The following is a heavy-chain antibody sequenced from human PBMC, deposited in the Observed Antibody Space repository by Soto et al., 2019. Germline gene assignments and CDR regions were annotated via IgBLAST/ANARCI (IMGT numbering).Heavy chain of an antibody. V-gene: IGHV3-33*01. CDR3: ARDGDVNTGFGKDY. Sequence: GGSLRLSCAASGFTFSSYGMHWVRQAPGKGLEWVAFIWHDGGNKFYAESVKGRFTISRDNSKNTLYLQMTSLSAEGTAMYYCARDGDVNTGFGKDYWGHGTVVTVSS. CDR1: GFTFSSYG. CDR2: IWHDGGNK. J-gene: IGHJ4*01. D-gene: IGHD3-16*01.